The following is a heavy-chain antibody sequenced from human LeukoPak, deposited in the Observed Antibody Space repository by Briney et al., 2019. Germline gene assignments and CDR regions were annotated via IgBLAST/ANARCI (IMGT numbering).Heavy chain of an antibody. CDR3: VRGGVFDI. J-gene: IGHJ3*02. CDR2: IRSDGIST. V-gene: IGHV3-74*01. CDR1: GFTFTSYW. Sequence: PGGSLRLSCAASGFTFTSYWMHWVRQGPGKGLVWVSRIRSDGISTGYADSAKGRFTISRDNAKNTLYLQVNSLTPEDTAVYYCVRGGVFDIWGQGTMVTVSS. D-gene: IGHD2-8*01.